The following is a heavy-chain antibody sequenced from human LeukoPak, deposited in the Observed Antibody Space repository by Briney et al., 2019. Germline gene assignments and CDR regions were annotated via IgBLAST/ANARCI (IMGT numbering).Heavy chain of an antibody. CDR2: INHSGST. D-gene: IGHD5-18*01. J-gene: IGHJ4*02. CDR1: GGSISRSRDY. V-gene: IGHV4-39*01. Sequence: SETLSLTCTVSGGSISRSRDYWGWIRQPPGKGLEWIGEINHSGSTNYNPSLKSRVTISVDTSKNQFSLKLSSVTAEDTAVYYCARHLSGVTGYSYGRGIDYWGQGTLVTVSS. CDR3: ARHLSGVTGYSYGRGIDY.